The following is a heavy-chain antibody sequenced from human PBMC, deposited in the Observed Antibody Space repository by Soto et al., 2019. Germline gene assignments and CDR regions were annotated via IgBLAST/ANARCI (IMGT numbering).Heavy chain of an antibody. J-gene: IGHJ4*02. V-gene: IGHV3-7*01. Sequence: PGGSLRLSCAASGFNFNRDWMSWVRQVPGKGLEWVATINQDGSEKYYVDSVKGRFTISRDNAKNSLYLQMNSLRAEDTAVYYCARGPNWGQGTLVTVSS. CDR3: ARGPN. CDR1: GFNFNRDW. CDR2: INQDGSEK.